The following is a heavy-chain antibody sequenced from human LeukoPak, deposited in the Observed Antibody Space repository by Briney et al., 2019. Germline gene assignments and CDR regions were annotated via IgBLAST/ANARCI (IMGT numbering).Heavy chain of an antibody. CDR3: ARDPGHDTSNYGGLDF. CDR2: INAKSGGT. J-gene: IGHJ4*02. D-gene: IGHD4-11*01. V-gene: IGHV1-2*02. CDR1: GYTFTGYY. Sequence: GASVKVSRKASGYTFTGYYIHWVRQAPGHGLEWMGWINAKSGGTNYAQNFQGRVTMTRGTSVSTAYMELSRLRSDDTAVYYCARDPGHDTSNYGGLDFWRQGTLVTVSS.